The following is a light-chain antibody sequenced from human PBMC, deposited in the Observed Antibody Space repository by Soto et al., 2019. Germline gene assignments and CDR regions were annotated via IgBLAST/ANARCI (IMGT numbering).Light chain of an antibody. V-gene: IGKV1-12*02. CDR1: QDISNY. CDR3: QQANDFPS. J-gene: IGKJ4*01. CDR2: AAS. Sequence: DIQMTQSPSSLSASVGDRVTITCQASQDISNYLNWYQQKPGKAPKLLIYAASSLQSGVPSRFSGSGSGTDFTLTINSLQPEDFATYFCQQANDFPSFGGGTRVEIK.